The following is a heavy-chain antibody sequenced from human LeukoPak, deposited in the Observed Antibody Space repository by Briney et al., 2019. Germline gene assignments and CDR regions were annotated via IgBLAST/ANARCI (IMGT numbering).Heavy chain of an antibody. CDR1: GLTFSDYY. CDR3: ATDGAGFDT. CDR2: INIGGTNT. V-gene: IGHV3-11*01. Sequence: GGSLRLSCAASGLTFSDYYMSWIRQAPGEGLEWLSYINIGGTNTHYAVSVKGRFTISRDNAKKSLYLEMTNLRAEDTAVYYCATDGAGFDTWGQGVLVTVSS. J-gene: IGHJ5*02.